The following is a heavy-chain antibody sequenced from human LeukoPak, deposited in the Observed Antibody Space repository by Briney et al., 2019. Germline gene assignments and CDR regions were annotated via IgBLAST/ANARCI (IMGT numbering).Heavy chain of an antibody. Sequence: GGSLRLSCAASGFTFSSYAMSWVRQAPGKGLEWVSAISGSGGSTYYADSVKGRFTISRDNPKNTLYLQMNSLRAEDTAVYYCAKDPYGSGSYYERGCFDYWGQGTLVTVSS. D-gene: IGHD3-10*01. CDR2: ISGSGGST. CDR3: AKDPYGSGSYYERGCFDY. J-gene: IGHJ4*02. CDR1: GFTFSSYA. V-gene: IGHV3-23*01.